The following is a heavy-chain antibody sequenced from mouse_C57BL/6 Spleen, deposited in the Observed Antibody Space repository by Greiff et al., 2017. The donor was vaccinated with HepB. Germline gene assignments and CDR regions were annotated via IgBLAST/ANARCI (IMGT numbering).Heavy chain of an antibody. CDR1: GYTFTSYW. Sequence: QVQLQQPGAELVKPGASVKMSCKASGYTFTSYWITWVKQRPGQGLEWIGDIYPGSGSTNYNEKFKSKATLTVDTASSTAYMQLSSLTSEDSAVYYCARSKGLTYYFDYWGQGTTLTVSS. D-gene: IGHD2-12*01. J-gene: IGHJ2*01. CDR3: ARSKGLTYYFDY. V-gene: IGHV1-55*01. CDR2: IYPGSGST.